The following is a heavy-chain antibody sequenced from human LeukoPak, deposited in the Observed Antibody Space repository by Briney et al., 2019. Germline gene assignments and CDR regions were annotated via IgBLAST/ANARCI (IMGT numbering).Heavy chain of an antibody. Sequence: SETLSLTCTVSGGSISSSSYYWGWIRQPPGKGLEWIGSIYYSGSTYYNPSLKSRVTISVDTSKNQFSLKLSSVTAADTAVYYCAKAVVGATLHRSYYYYMDVWGKGTTVTVSS. V-gene: IGHV4-39*07. CDR1: GGSISSSSYY. CDR2: IYYSGST. D-gene: IGHD1-26*01. CDR3: AKAVVGATLHRSYYYYMDV. J-gene: IGHJ6*03.